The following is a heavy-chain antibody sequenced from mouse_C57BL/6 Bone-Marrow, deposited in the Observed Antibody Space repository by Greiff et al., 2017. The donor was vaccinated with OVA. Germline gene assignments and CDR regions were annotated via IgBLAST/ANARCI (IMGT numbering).Heavy chain of an antibody. D-gene: IGHD1-1*02. CDR2: IDPEDGET. J-gene: IGHJ2*01. V-gene: IGHV14-2*01. Sequence: DVKLVESGAELVKPGASVKLSCTASGFNIKDYYMHWVKQRTEQGLEWIGRIDPEDGETKYAPKFQGKATITADTSSNTAYLQLSSLTSEDTAVYYCARRGTGWFVFDYWGQGTTLTVSS. CDR3: ARRGTGWFVFDY. CDR1: GFNIKDYY.